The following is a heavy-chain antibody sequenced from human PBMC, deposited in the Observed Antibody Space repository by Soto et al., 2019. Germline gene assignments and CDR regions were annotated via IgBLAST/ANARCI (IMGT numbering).Heavy chain of an antibody. CDR1: GGSISSYY. D-gene: IGHD3-3*01. Sequence: SETLSLTCTVSGGSISSYYWSWIRQPPGKGLEWIGYIYYSGSTNYNPSLKSRVTISVDTSKNQSSLKLSSVTAADTAVYYCARLPRFRWFDPWGQGTLVTVSS. CDR3: ARLPRFRWFDP. J-gene: IGHJ5*02. V-gene: IGHV4-59*08. CDR2: IYYSGST.